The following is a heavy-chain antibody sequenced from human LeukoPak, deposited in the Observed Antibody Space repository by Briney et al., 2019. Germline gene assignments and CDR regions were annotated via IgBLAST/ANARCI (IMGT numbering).Heavy chain of an antibody. V-gene: IGHV3-30*18. Sequence: PGRSLRLSCAASGFTFSSYGMHWVRQAPGKGLEWVAVISYDGSNKYYADSVKGRFTISRDNSKNTLYLQMNSLRAEDTAVYYCAKARGHSNYWGQGTLVTVSS. D-gene: IGHD2/OR15-2a*01. CDR2: ISYDGSNK. CDR1: GFTFSSYG. CDR3: AKARGHSNY. J-gene: IGHJ4*02.